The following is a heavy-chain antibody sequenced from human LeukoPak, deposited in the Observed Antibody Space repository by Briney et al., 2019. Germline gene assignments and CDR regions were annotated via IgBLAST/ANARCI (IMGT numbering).Heavy chain of an antibody. CDR1: GGSFSGYY. V-gene: IGHV4-34*01. Sequence: SETLSLTCTVYGGSFSGYYWSWIRQPPGKGLEWIGEINHSGSTNYNPSLKSRLTISVDTSKNQFSLKLSSVTAADTAVYYCASTPYCSTTSCWYFDYWGQGTLVTVSS. CDR2: INHSGST. D-gene: IGHD2-2*01. CDR3: ASTPYCSTTSCWYFDY. J-gene: IGHJ4*02.